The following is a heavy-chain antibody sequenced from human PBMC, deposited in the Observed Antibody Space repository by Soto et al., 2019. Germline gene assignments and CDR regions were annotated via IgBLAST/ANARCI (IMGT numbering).Heavy chain of an antibody. J-gene: IGHJ4*02. Sequence: PSQTLSLTCAISGDSVSNIDAVWNWIRQSPSRGLEWLGRTYYRSRWHNEYALSVKSRMTINPDTSRNQFSLQLSSVTPEDTAVYYYDSSGYHPLDFWGQGTLVTVSS. CDR2: TYYRSRWHN. D-gene: IGHD3-22*01. CDR3: DSSGYHPLDF. V-gene: IGHV6-1*01. CDR1: GDSVSNIDAV.